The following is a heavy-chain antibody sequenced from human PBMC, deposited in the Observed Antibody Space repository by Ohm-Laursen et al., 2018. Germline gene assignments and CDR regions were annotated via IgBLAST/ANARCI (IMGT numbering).Heavy chain of an antibody. J-gene: IGHJ1*01. CDR1: GGSFSGYY. Sequence: GTLSLTCSVYGGSFSGYYWSWIRQPPGKGLEWIGEINHSGSTNYNPSLKSRVTISVDTSKNQFSLKLSSVTAADTAVYYCARVPYGDYIFQHWGQGTLVTVSS. CDR3: ARVPYGDYIFQH. CDR2: INHSGST. D-gene: IGHD4-17*01. V-gene: IGHV4-34*01.